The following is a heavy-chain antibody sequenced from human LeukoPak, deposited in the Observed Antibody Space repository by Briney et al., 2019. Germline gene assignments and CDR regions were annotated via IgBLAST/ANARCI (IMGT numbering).Heavy chain of an antibody. D-gene: IGHD3-3*01. V-gene: IGHV1-18*01. CDR1: GYTFTSYG. CDR3: AREVTGRITIFGVVIDTNWFDP. Sequence: ASVKVSCKASGYTFTSYGISWVRQAPGQGLEWMGWISAYNGNTNYAQKLQGRVTMTTDTSTSTAYMELRSLRSDDTAVYYCAREVTGRITIFGVVIDTNWFDPWGQGTLVTVSS. J-gene: IGHJ5*02. CDR2: ISAYNGNT.